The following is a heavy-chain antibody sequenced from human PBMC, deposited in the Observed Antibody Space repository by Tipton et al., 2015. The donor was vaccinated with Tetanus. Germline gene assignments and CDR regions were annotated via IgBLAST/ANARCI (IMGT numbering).Heavy chain of an antibody. CDR2: INHSGST. CDR3: ATTEYSSGWYN. J-gene: IGHJ4*02. V-gene: IGHV4-34*01. CDR1: GDAITSYY. Sequence: GLVKPSETLSLTCSVSGDAITSYYWSWIRQTPGKGLEWIGEINHSGSTNYNPSLKSRVTISVDTSKNQFSLKLSSVTAADTAVYYCATTEYSSGWYNWGQGTLVTVSS. D-gene: IGHD6-19*01.